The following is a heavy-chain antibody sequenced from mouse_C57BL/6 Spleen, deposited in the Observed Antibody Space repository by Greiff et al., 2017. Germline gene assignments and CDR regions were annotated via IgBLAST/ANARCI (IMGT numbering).Heavy chain of an antibody. CDR3: ARPDYYGSSDEGYYFDY. J-gene: IGHJ2*01. Sequence: QVQLQQSGPELVKPGASVKISCKASGYAFSSSWMNWVKQRPGKGLEWIGRIYPGDGDTNYNGKFKGKATLTADKSSSTAYMQLSSLTSEDSAVYFCARPDYYGSSDEGYYFDYWGQGTTLTVSS. CDR1: GYAFSSSW. D-gene: IGHD1-1*01. V-gene: IGHV1-82*01. CDR2: IYPGDGDT.